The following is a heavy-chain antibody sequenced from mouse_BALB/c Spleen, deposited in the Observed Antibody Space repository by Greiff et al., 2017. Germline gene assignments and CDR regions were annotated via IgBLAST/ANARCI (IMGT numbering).Heavy chain of an antibody. D-gene: IGHD2-1*01. CDR2: INSNGGST. Sequence: EVQLVESGGGLVQPGGSLKLSCAASGFTFSSYGMSWVRQTPDKRLELVATINSNGGSTYYPDSVKGRFTISRDNAKNTLYLQMSSLKSEDTAMYYCARDYGNYHCDYWGQGTTLTVSS. CDR3: ARDYGNYHCDY. CDR1: GFTFSSYG. V-gene: IGHV5-6-3*01. J-gene: IGHJ2*01.